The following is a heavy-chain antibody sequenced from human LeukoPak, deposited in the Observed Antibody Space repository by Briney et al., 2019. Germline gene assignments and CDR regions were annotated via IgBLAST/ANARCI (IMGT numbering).Heavy chain of an antibody. J-gene: IGHJ4*02. CDR2: ISSSSSYI. D-gene: IGHD3-3*01. CDR3: AKSEDYDFWSGLYYFDY. V-gene: IGHV3-21*04. CDR1: GFTFSSYS. Sequence: PGGSLRLSCAASGFTFSSYSMNWVRQAPGKGLEWVSSISSSSSYIYYADSVKGRFTISRDNAKNSLYLQMNSLRAEDMALYYCAKSEDYDFWSGLYYFDYWGQGTLVTVSS.